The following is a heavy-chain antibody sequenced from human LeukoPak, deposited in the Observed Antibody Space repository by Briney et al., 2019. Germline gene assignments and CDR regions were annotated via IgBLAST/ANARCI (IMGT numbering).Heavy chain of an antibody. CDR2: TYWNNDK. J-gene: IGHJ4*02. CDR1: GFSLTTTGVA. D-gene: IGHD3-10*01. Sequence: KESGPTLVKPTQTLTLTCTFSGFSLTTTGVAVGWIRQPPGKALEWLAVTYWNNDKSYSPSLKSRLTITKDTSKNQVVLIMTNIDPVDTATYYCAHKGRGSGSYTMWGQGTLVTVSS. V-gene: IGHV2-5*01. CDR3: AHKGRGSGSYTM.